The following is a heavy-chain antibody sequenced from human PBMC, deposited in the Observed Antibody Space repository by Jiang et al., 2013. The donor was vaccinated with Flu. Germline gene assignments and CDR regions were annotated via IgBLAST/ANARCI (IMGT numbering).Heavy chain of an antibody. Sequence: GAEVKKPGESLKISCKGSGYSFTNYWIGWVRQMPGKGLEWMGIIYPGDSDTRYSPSFQGQIAISADKSISTAYLQWSSLEASDTATYYCASTITPTGYYYGMDVWGKGTTVTVSS. V-gene: IGHV5-51*01. J-gene: IGHJ6*04. CDR2: IYPGDSDT. CDR3: ASTITPTGYYYGMDV. CDR1: GYSFTNYW. D-gene: IGHD5-24*01.